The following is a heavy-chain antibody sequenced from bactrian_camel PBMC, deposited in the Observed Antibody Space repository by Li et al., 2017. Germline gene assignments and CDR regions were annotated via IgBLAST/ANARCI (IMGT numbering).Heavy chain of an antibody. Sequence: QLVESGGGSVQAGGSLRLSCAASGYTYSSFCMGWFRQTPGNEREGVAAIDADGSTSVADSVKGRFTISKDNAKNTLYLQMNSLKPEDTAMYYCADCGWNYWGQGTQVTVS. CDR2: IDADGST. CDR1: GYTYSSFC. CDR3: ADCGWNY. V-gene: IGHV3S26*01. J-gene: IGHJ4*01. D-gene: IGHD3*01.